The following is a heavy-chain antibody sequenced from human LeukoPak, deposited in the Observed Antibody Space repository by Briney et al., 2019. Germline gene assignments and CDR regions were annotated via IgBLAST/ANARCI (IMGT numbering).Heavy chain of an antibody. CDR1: GGSISSGGYS. Sequence: PSETLSLTCAVSGGSISSGGYSWSRIRQPPGKGLEWIGYIYHSGSTYYNPSLKSRVTISVDRSKNQFSLKLSSVTAADTAVYYCARDQGGWFDPWGQGTLVTVSS. CDR2: IYHSGST. D-gene: IGHD3-16*01. V-gene: IGHV4-30-2*01. J-gene: IGHJ5*02. CDR3: ARDQGGWFDP.